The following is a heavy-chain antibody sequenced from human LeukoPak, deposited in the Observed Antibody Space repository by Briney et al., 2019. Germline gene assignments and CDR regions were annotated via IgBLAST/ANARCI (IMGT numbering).Heavy chain of an antibody. Sequence: ASVKVSCKASGGTFSSYAISWVRQAPGQGLEWMGGIIPIFGTANYAQKFQGRVTITADESTSTAYMELSSLRSEDTAVYYCASYDSGGYYYDGDAFDIWGQGTMVTVSS. CDR1: GGTFSSYA. V-gene: IGHV1-69*13. J-gene: IGHJ3*02. D-gene: IGHD3-22*01. CDR3: ASYDSGGYYYDGDAFDI. CDR2: IIPIFGTA.